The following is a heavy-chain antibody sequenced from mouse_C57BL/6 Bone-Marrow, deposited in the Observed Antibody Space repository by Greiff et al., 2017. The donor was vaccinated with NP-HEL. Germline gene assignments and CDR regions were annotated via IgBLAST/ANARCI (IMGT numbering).Heavy chain of an antibody. V-gene: IGHV1-81*01. D-gene: IGHD3-1*01. J-gene: IGHJ1*03. CDR3: ARSGGNWYFDV. CDR1: GYTFTSYG. Sequence: QVQLKESGAELARPGASVKLSCKASGYTFTSYGISWVKQRTGQGLEWIGEIYPRSGNTYYTEKFKGQATLTADNSSSTAYMELRSLTSEDSAVYFCARSGGNWYFDVWGTGTTVTVSS. CDR2: IYPRSGNT.